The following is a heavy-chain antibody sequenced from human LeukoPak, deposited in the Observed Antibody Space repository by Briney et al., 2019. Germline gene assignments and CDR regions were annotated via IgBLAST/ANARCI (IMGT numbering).Heavy chain of an antibody. D-gene: IGHD4-17*01. Sequence: GGSLRLSCAASGFPFSSYAMTWVRQAPGKGLEWVSSISSSSSYIYYADSVKGRFTISRDNAKNSLYLQMNSLRAEDTAVYYCARDQGYGDYDYWGQGTLVTVSS. CDR3: ARDQGYGDYDY. CDR2: ISSSSSYI. CDR1: GFPFSSYA. J-gene: IGHJ4*02. V-gene: IGHV3-21*01.